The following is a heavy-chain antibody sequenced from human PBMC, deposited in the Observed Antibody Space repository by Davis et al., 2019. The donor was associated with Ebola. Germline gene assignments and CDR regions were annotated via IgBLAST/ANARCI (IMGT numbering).Heavy chain of an antibody. J-gene: IGHJ6*04. CDR1: GGFVSSGGYY. CDR3: ARRAGFQYYYGMDV. Sequence: MPSETLSLTCGVSGGFVSSGGYYWSWIRQRPGKGLEWIGYIFYSGSTYYNPSLKSRVTISVDTSKNQFSLRLRSVTAADTAVYYCARRAGFQYYYGMDVWGKGTTVSVSS. CDR2: IFYSGST. D-gene: IGHD3-10*01. V-gene: IGHV4-31*11.